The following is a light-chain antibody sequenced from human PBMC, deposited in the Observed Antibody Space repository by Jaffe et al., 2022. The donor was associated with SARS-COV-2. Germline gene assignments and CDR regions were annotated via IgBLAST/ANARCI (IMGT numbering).Light chain of an antibody. Sequence: ENVLTQSPVTLSLSPGERATLSCRASQSVSSDLAWYQQKPGQAPRLLIYSASKRATGIPARFSGSGSGTDFTLTISSLEPEDFAVYYCQQRAKGPPEALTFGPGTKVDIK. CDR1: QSVSSD. CDR3: QQRAKGPPEALT. J-gene: IGKJ3*01. V-gene: IGKV3-11*01. CDR2: SAS.